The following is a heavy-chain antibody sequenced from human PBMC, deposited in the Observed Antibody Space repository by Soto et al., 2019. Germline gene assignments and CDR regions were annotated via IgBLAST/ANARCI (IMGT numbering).Heavy chain of an antibody. Sequence: PADTLSLTCAVSGVAISSSNWWSWVREPPGKGLEWIGEIYHSGSTNYNPSLKSRVTISVDKSKNQFSLKLSYVTAADTAVYYCARGVIAAAGSAGNFFDPCGQRTLVTVS. CDR2: IYHSGST. V-gene: IGHV4-4*02. J-gene: IGHJ5*02. CDR1: GVAISSSNW. D-gene: IGHD6-13*01. CDR3: ARGVIAAAGSAGNFFDP.